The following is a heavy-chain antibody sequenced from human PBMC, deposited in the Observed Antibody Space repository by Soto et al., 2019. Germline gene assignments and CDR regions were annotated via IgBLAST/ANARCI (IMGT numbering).Heavy chain of an antibody. Sequence: EVQLLESGGGLVQPGGSLRLSCIASGVTFSSYAMSWVRQAPGKGLEWVSAISGSGGTTYYADSVKGRFTISRDNSKNTLYLHMNSLRAEDTAVYYCAKQRAGFGSGSDTYYFDYWGQGTLVTVSS. CDR3: AKQRAGFGSGSDTYYFDY. J-gene: IGHJ4*02. D-gene: IGHD3-10*01. CDR2: ISGSGGTT. V-gene: IGHV3-23*01. CDR1: GVTFSSYA.